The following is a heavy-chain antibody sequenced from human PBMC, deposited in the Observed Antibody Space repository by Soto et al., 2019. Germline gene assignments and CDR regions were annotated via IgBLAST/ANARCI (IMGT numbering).Heavy chain of an antibody. V-gene: IGHV4-31*03. Sequence: QVQLQESGPGLVKPSQTLSLTCTVSGGSISSGGYYWSWIRQHPGKGLEWIGYIYYSGSTYYNPSFKGRVTISVDTSKNQFSLKLSSVTAADTAVYYCARDRAVLVPAASHGMDVWGQGTTVTVSS. CDR3: ARDRAVLVPAASHGMDV. CDR2: IYYSGST. J-gene: IGHJ6*02. CDR1: GGSISSGGYY. D-gene: IGHD2-2*01.